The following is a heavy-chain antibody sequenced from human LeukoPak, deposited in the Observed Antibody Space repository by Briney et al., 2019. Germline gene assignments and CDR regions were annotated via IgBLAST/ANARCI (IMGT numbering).Heavy chain of an antibody. CDR2: ISSSGSTI. J-gene: IGHJ4*02. D-gene: IGHD3-10*01. CDR1: GFTFSDYY. Sequence: PGGSLRLSCAASGFTFSDYYMSWLRQAPGKGLEWVSYISSSGSTIYYADSVKGRFTISRDNAKNSLYPQMNSLRAEDTAVYYCARDTYYYGSGSYYYDYWGQGTLVTVSS. CDR3: ARDTYYYGSGSYYYDY. V-gene: IGHV3-11*01.